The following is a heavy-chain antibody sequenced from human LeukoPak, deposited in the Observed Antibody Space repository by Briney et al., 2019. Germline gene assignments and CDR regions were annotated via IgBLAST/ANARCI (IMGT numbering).Heavy chain of an antibody. CDR3: ARVGGYDTVGYFDY. CDR2: IYYSGST. J-gene: IGHJ4*02. V-gene: IGHV4-59*01. Sequence: PSETLSLTCTVSGGSISSYYWSWIRQPPGKGLEWIGYIYYSGSTNYNPSLKSRVTISVDTSKNQFSLKLSSVTAADTAVYYCARVGGYDTVGYFDYWGQGTLVTVSS. CDR1: GGSISSYY. D-gene: IGHD3-9*01.